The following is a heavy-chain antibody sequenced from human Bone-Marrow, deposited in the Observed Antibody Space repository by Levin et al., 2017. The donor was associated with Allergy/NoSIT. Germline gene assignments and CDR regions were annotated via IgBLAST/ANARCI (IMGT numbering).Heavy chain of an antibody. D-gene: IGHD6-13*01. CDR1: GFTFNNYA. J-gene: IGHJ5*01. Sequence: GSLRLSCAASGFTFNNYAMHWVRQAPGKGLEWVAGVSDDGGNKHYADSVKGRVAISRDNSKNTVYLQMNSLRPEDTAAYYCAKGSSWFDYWGRGTLVTVSS. CDR3: AKGSSWFDY. V-gene: IGHV3-30*18. CDR2: VSDDGGNK.